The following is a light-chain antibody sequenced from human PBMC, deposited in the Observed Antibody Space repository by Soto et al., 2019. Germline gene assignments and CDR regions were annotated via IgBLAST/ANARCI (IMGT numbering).Light chain of an antibody. CDR3: ASWDDVLHGPL. CDR1: TSNFGTKT. J-gene: IGLJ2*01. V-gene: IGLV1-44*01. CDR2: RTD. Sequence: QLVLTQPPSASGTPGQKVTISCSGTTSNFGTKTVSWYQQLPGAAPKLLIYRTDQLSSGVPDRFSGSKSGTSASLAISGLRSEDEAYYFCASWDDVLHGPLFGGGTKLTVL.